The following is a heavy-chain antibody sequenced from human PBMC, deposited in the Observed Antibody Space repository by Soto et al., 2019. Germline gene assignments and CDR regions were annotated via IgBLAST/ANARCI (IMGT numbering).Heavy chain of an antibody. CDR2: INHSGST. J-gene: IGHJ5*02. Sequence: SETLSLTCAVYGGSFSGYYWSWIRQPPGKGLEWMGEINHSGSTNYNPSLKSRVTISVDTSKNQFSLKLSSVTAADTAVYYCARSYYGSGARRFYGNNNWFDPWGQGTLVTVSS. D-gene: IGHD3-10*01. V-gene: IGHV4-34*01. CDR1: GGSFSGYY. CDR3: ARSYYGSGARRFYGNNNWFDP.